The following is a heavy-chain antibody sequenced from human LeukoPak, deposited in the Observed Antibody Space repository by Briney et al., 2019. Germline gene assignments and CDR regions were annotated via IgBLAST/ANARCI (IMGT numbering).Heavy chain of an antibody. Sequence: GGSLRLPCTAPGFTFSNSWMGWVRQAPGKGLEWVANIKEDESEKYLADSVKGRFTFSTDNAKNSLYLHMNSLRAEDTAVYYCARIGGVWYFDLWGRGTLVTVSS. V-gene: IGHV3-7*01. CDR2: IKEDESEK. J-gene: IGHJ2*01. CDR3: ARIGGVWYFDL. CDR1: GFTFSNSW. D-gene: IGHD4-23*01.